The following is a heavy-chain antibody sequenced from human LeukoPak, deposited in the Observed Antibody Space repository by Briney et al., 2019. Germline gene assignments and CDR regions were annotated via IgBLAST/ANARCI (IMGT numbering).Heavy chain of an antibody. J-gene: IGHJ4*02. CDR2: INPSGGST. V-gene: IGHV1-46*01. Sequence: APVKVSCKASGYTFTSYYMHWVRQAPGQGLEWMGIINPSGGSTSYAQKFQGRVTMTRDTSTSTVYMGLSSLRSEDTAVYYCARDVVRGYSGYGRYFDYWGQGTLVTVSS. CDR3: ARDVVRGYSGYGRYFDY. CDR1: GYTFTSYY. D-gene: IGHD5-12*01.